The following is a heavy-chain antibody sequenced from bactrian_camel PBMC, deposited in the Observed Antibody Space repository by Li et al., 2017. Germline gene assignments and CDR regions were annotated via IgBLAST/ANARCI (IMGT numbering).Heavy chain of an antibody. J-gene: IGHJ4*01. CDR2: ITSLPSLFRAA. Sequence: VQLVESGGGLVQPGESLRLSCVASGITFPRHDMSWVRQAPGKEVEWEAGITSLPSLFRAASYADPVKGRFTISNDNANNTVNLMMNSLKPEDTAMYYCAANFGPYCSGPYLARRANFEGQGTQVTVS. CDR1: GITFPRHD. D-gene: IGHD2*01. V-gene: IGHV3S40*01.